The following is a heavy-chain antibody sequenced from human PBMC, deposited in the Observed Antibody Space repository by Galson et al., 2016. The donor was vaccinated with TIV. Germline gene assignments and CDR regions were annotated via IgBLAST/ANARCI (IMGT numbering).Heavy chain of an antibody. CDR2: VYPDDSDT. J-gene: IGHJ6*02. V-gene: IGHV5-51*03. D-gene: IGHD3-22*01. CDR3: AMLVNTGYHFHSMDV. Sequence: SGAEVKEPEEYLKISWKDSGYTFTNYWIGWVRQMPGKDLEWMGIVYPDDSDTKYSPSFQGQVTISADQSISTDYLQWTSLKASDTAMFYCAMLVNTGYHFHSMDVWGQGTTVTVSS. CDR1: GYTFTNYW.